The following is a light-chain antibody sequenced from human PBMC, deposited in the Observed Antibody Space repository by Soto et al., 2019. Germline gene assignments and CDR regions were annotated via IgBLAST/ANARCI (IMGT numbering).Light chain of an antibody. CDR2: LEGSGSY. J-gene: IGLJ2*01. V-gene: IGLV4-60*03. CDR1: SGHRDFI. Sequence: QTVVTQSSSASASLGSSVKLTCTLSSGHRDFIIAWHQQQPGKAPRYLMKLEGSGSYKKGSGLPDRFSGSSSGADRYLTISNLQSEDEADYYCEAWDSVTRVFGGGTKVTVL. CDR3: EAWDSVTRV.